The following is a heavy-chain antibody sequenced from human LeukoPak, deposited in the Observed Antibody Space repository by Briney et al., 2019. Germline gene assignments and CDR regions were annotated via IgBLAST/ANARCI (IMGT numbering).Heavy chain of an antibody. J-gene: IGHJ4*02. V-gene: IGHV1-18*01. Sequence: ASVKVSCKASGYTFSNYGVHWMRQAPGQGLEWMGWISAYNGNTNYAQKLQDRVTMTTDTPTSTAYMELRSLTSDDTAVYYCARDARGSPLSGSDCWGQGTLVTVSS. CDR2: ISAYNGNT. CDR3: ARDARGSPLSGSDC. CDR1: GYTFSNYG. D-gene: IGHD2-15*01.